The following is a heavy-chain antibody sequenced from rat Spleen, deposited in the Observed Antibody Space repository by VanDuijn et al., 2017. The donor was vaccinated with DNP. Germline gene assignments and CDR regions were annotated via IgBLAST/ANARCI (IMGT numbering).Heavy chain of an antibody. V-gene: IGHV5-20*01. J-gene: IGHJ2*01. CDR3: TTDVYGPDY. CDR1: GFTFSDYY. D-gene: IGHD1-11*01. Sequence: EVQLVESGGGLVQPGRSLKLFCAASGFTFSDYYMAWFRQAPRKGLEWVAYIRYDGGYTKYGDSVKGRFTISRDNAKNTLYLQMNSLRSEDMATYYCTTDVYGPDYWGQGVMVTVSS. CDR2: IRYDGGYT.